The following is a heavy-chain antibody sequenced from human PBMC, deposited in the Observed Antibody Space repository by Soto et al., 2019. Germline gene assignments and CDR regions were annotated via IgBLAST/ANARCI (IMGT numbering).Heavy chain of an antibody. Sequence: EVQLLESGGGLVQPGGSLRLSCAASGFTFSSYAMSWVRQAPGKGLEWVSSISGSGGSTYYADSVKGRFTISRDNSKNTLYLQMNSLRAEDTAVYFCAKTRRSGGSCVDYWGQGTLVTVSS. CDR1: GFTFSSYA. J-gene: IGHJ4*02. V-gene: IGHV3-23*01. D-gene: IGHD2-15*01. CDR3: AKTRRSGGSCVDY. CDR2: ISGSGGST.